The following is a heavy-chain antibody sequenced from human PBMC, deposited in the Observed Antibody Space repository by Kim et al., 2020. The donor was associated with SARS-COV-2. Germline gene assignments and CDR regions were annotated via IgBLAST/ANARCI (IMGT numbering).Heavy chain of an antibody. Sequence: GGSLRLSCTASGFTFSSYEMNWVRQAPGKGLEWVSYIIGSGTTIYYADSVRGRFTISRDNYKNSLFLQMNSLRAEDTAVYYCARRPNYSPFDYWGQGTLVTVSS. CDR2: IIGSGTTI. CDR1: GFTFSSYE. V-gene: IGHV3-48*03. CDR3: ARRPNYSPFDY. D-gene: IGHD4-4*01. J-gene: IGHJ4*02.